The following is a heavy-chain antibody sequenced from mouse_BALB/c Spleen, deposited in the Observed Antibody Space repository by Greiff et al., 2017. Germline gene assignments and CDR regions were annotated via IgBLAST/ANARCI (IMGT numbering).Heavy chain of an antibody. Sequence: QQPGSELVRPGASVKLSCKASGYTFTSYWMHWVKQRPGQGLEWIGNIYPGSGSTNYDEKFKSKATLTVDTSSSTAYMQLSSLTSEDSAVYYCTRWDYYGSSPFFDYWGQGTTLTVSS. CDR3: TRWDYYGSSPFFDY. CDR2: IYPGSGST. CDR1: GYTFTSYW. V-gene: IGHV1S22*01. D-gene: IGHD1-1*01. J-gene: IGHJ2*01.